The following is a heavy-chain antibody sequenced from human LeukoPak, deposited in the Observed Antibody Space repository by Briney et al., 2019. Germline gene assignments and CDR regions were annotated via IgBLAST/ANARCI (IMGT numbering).Heavy chain of an antibody. Sequence: GGSLRLSCAASGFTFSSYTMNWVRQAPGKGLEWVSSISSSSSYIYYADSLKGRFTISRDNAKNSLYLQMNSLRAEDTAVYYCAKVWWFGEFDYWGQGTLVTVSS. CDR1: GFTFSSYT. D-gene: IGHD3-10*01. CDR3: AKVWWFGEFDY. J-gene: IGHJ4*02. V-gene: IGHV3-21*01. CDR2: ISSSSSYI.